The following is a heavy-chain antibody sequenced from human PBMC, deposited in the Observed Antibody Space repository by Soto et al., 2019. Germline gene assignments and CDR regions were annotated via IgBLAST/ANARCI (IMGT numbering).Heavy chain of an antibody. CDR1: GFSLTTSGVG. V-gene: IGHV2-5*02. CDR3: AHRVLRAVFGLVTTTAIDFDF. J-gene: IGHJ4*02. CDR2: IYWDADT. Sequence: QITLNESGPTVVKPTETLTLTCTFSGFSLTTSGVGVGWVRQSPGKAPEWLAFIYWDADTRYSPSLKIKLTITKDTSKNQVVLTMANVDPADTATYYCAHRVLRAVFGLVTTTAIDFDFWGQGTPVVVSS. D-gene: IGHD3-3*01.